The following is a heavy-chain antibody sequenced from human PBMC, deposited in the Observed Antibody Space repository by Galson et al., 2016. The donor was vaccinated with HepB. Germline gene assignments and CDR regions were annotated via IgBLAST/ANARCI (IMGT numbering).Heavy chain of an antibody. J-gene: IGHJ4*02. CDR1: GGSFRDYY. CDR2: VNHSGST. V-gene: IGHV4-34*01. Sequence: SETLSLTCTLNGGSFRDYYWSWIRQPPGKGLEWIGEVNHSGSTNYNPSLKTRATVSLDTSVTQFSLNLTSVTAADTAVYYWARGTRYKWNYLDYWGQGNLVTVSS. CDR3: ARGTRYKWNYLDY. D-gene: IGHD1-20*01.